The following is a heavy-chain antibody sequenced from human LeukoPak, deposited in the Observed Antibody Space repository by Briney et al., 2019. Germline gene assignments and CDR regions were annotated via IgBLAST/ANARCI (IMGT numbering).Heavy chain of an antibody. CDR2: ISSSSSYI. V-gene: IGHV3-21*01. J-gene: IGHJ3*02. CDR3: ARDGYSGYDLDAFDI. D-gene: IGHD5-12*01. Sequence: GGSLRLSCAASGFTFSSYSMNWVRQAPGKGLEWVSSISSSSSYIYYVDSVKGRFTISRDNAKNSLYLQMNSLRAEDTAVYYCARDGYSGYDLDAFDIWGQGTMVTVSS. CDR1: GFTFSSYS.